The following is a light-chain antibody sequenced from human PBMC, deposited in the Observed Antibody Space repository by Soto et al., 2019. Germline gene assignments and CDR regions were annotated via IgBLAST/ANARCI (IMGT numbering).Light chain of an antibody. V-gene: IGKV1-5*01. CDR3: QQYGTFSGT. J-gene: IGKJ1*01. CDR2: DAS. Sequence: IRWTQSPCILSGSIGDRVAFTGRASQTISSWLAWYQQKPGKAPKLLIYDASEWPPDIPARFIGSGSGTKFTLTITSLQPEDFATYYCQQYGTFSGTFGQGTKVDIK. CDR1: QTISSW.